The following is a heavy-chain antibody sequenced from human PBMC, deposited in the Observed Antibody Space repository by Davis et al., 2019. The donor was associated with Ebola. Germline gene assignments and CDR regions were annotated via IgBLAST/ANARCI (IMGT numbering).Heavy chain of an antibody. D-gene: IGHD1-26*01. V-gene: IGHV3-23*01. CDR2: LGTSADT. CDR3: AKDTSNIWFDI. Sequence: GGSLRLSCAASGFIFSSYVMSWVRQAPGKGLEWVSTLGTSADTYYADSVKGRFTISRDNSKNTLYLQMNGLRVEDTAIYYCAKDTSNIWFDIWGQGTMVTVFS. CDR1: GFIFSSYV. J-gene: IGHJ3*02.